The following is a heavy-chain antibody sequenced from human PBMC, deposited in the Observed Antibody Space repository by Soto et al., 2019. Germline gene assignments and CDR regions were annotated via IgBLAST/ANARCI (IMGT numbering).Heavy chain of an antibody. D-gene: IGHD1-7*01. V-gene: IGHV5-10-1*01. J-gene: IGHJ4*02. Sequence: GESLNISCKGSGYSFTSYWISWVRQMPGKGLEWVGRIDPSDSYTNYSPSFQGHVTISTDKSISTAYLQWSSLRASDTAMYYCTRPSYTWNYVDWGQGTLVTVSS. CDR3: TRPSYTWNYVD. CDR2: IDPSDSYT. CDR1: GYSFTSYW.